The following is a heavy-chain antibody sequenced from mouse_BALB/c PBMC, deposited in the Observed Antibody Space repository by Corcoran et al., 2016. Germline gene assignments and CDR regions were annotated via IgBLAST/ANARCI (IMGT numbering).Heavy chain of an antibody. CDR3: ARGLGHDAMDY. D-gene: IGHD3-3*01. CDR1: CYTFPSSY. CDR2: ICPGSGNT. J-gene: IGHJ4*01. Sequence: QLQQSGPELVSPGASVTISYKASCYTFPSSYVNWVKQKPGQGRDWSAWICPGSGNTKYNEKFKGKATLTVDTSSSTAYMQLSSLTSEDTAVYFCARGLGHDAMDYGGQGTSVTVS. V-gene: IGHV1-84*02.